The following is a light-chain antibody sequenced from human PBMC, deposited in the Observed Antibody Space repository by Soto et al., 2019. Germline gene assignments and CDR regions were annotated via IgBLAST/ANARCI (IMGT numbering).Light chain of an antibody. J-gene: IGLJ1*01. CDR2: DVS. V-gene: IGLV2-14*01. CDR3: SSYTSSSTLLYV. Sequence: QSALTQPASVSGSPGQSITISCTETSSDVGGYNYVSWYQQHPGKAPKLMIYDVSNRPSGVSNRFSGSKSGNTASLTISGLQAENEADYYGSSYTSSSTLLYVFGTGTKLTVL. CDR1: SSDVGGYNY.